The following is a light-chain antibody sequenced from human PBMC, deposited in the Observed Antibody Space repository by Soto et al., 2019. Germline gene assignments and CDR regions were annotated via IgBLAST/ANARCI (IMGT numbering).Light chain of an antibody. Sequence: QSVLTQPPSASVSPGQSVAISCTGTSSDVGGYDYVSWYQQHPGKAPKLMIYDVTKRPSGVPDRFSGSKSGNTASLTVSGLQAEDEADYYCSSYAGTHIVFGTGTKVTV. CDR1: SSDVGGYDY. V-gene: IGLV2-8*01. CDR2: DVT. CDR3: SSYAGTHIV. J-gene: IGLJ1*01.